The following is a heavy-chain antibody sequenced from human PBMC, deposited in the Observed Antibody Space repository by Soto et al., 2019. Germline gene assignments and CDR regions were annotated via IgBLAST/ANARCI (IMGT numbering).Heavy chain of an antibody. Sequence: PEGSLRLSCAASGFTFSSYAMSWVRQAPGKGLEGVSGISGSSGSSFYADSVKGRCTVSRDNSKNTLYLQMNRLRAEDTALYYCAKSRRPAAQAVLAYRGRGTLVTVSS. CDR2: ISGSSGSS. V-gene: IGHV3-23*01. J-gene: IGHJ4*02. CDR3: AKSRRPAAQAVLAY. CDR1: GFTFSSYA. D-gene: IGHD2-15*01.